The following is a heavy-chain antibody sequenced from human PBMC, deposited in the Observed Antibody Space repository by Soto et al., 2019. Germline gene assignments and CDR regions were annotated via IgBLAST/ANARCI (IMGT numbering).Heavy chain of an antibody. CDR2: IDPSDSYT. CDR1: GYSFTSYW. J-gene: IGHJ4*02. Sequence: GESLKISCKGSGYSFTSYWISWVRQMPGKGLEWMGRIDPSDSYTNYSPSFQGHVTISADKSISTAYLQWSSLKASDTAMYYCARQYYDFWSGYYIFDYWGQGTLVTVSS. V-gene: IGHV5-10-1*01. CDR3: ARQYYDFWSGYYIFDY. D-gene: IGHD3-3*01.